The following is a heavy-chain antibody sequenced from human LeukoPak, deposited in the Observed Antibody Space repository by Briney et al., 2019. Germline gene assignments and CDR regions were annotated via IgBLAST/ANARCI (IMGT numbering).Heavy chain of an antibody. CDR3: ARDWGNWGYGWYFDH. Sequence: AAVISHDGNNKYYVDSVKGRFTISRDNSKNTLYLQMNTLRVEDTAVYYCARDWGNWGYGWYFDHWGQGTLVTVSS. V-gene: IGHV3-30*03. D-gene: IGHD7-27*01. CDR2: ISHDGNNK. J-gene: IGHJ4*02.